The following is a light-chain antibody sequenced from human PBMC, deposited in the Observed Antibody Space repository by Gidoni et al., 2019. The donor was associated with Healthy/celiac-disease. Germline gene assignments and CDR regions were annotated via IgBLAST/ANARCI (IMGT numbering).Light chain of an antibody. J-gene: IGKJ1*01. V-gene: IGKV3-20*01. CDR1: QSVSSSY. CDR2: GAS. Sequence: EIVLTQSPGTLSLSPGERATLSCRASQSVSSSYLAWYQQKPGQAPRLLIYGASSRATGIPDRFSGSGSGTDFTLTISRLEPEDFAVYYCQQYGSSLLWTFGQXTKVEIK. CDR3: QQYGSSLLWT.